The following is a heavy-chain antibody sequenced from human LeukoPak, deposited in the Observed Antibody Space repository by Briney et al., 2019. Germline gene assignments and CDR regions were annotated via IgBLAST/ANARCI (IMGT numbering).Heavy chain of an antibody. Sequence: LTGGSLRLSCAASGFTFDDYGMSWVRQAPGKGLEWVSGINWNGGSTGYADSVKGRFTISRDNAKNSLYLQMNSLRAEGTALYYCARLGVGATRDAFDIWGQGTMVTVSS. V-gene: IGHV3-20*04. CDR3: ARLGVGATRDAFDI. J-gene: IGHJ3*02. CDR1: GFTFDDYG. CDR2: INWNGGST. D-gene: IGHD1-26*01.